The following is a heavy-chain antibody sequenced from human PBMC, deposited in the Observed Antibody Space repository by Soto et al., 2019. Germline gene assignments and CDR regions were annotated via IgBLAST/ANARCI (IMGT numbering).Heavy chain of an antibody. CDR3: ARPDRDFYGMDV. J-gene: IGHJ6*02. Sequence: EVQRVESGGGLVQPGGSLRLSCEASGFTFRNYDMHWVRQGTGKGLEWVSGISAAGDPDYADSVEGRFPISRENAQNSFFLQMNSLRVGATAVYYCARPDRDFYGMDVWGQGTTVIVSS. CDR2: ISAAGDP. V-gene: IGHV3-13*05. CDR1: GFTFRNYD.